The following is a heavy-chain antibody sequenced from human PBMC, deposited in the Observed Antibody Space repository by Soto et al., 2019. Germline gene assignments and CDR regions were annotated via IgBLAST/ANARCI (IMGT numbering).Heavy chain of an antibody. V-gene: IGHV4-59*01. J-gene: IGHJ5*02. D-gene: IGHD1-26*01. Sequence: PSETLSLTCTVSGGSISSYYWSWIRQPPGKGLERIGYIYYSGSTNYNPSLKSRVTISVDTSKNQFSLKLSSVTAADTAVYYCARDHGILAWFDPWCQGTLVTVSS. CDR2: IYYSGST. CDR1: GGSISSYY. CDR3: ARDHGILAWFDP.